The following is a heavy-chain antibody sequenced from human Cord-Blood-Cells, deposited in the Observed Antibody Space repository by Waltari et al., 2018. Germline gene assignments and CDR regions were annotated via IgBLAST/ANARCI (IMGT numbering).Heavy chain of an antibody. Sequence: QVQLVQSGAEVKKPGASVKVSCKASGYTFTSYYMHWVRQAPGQGLEWMGIIDPRGGSTSYAQKFQGRVTMTRDTSTSTVYMELSSLRSEDTAVYYCARDRGPNDAFDIWGQGTMVTVSS. J-gene: IGHJ3*02. CDR1: GYTFTSYY. V-gene: IGHV1-46*01. CDR3: ARDRGPNDAFDI. D-gene: IGHD3-10*01. CDR2: IDPRGGST.